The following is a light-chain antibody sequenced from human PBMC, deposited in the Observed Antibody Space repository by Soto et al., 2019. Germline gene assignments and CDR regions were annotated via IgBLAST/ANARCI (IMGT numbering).Light chain of an antibody. J-gene: IGLJ1*01. CDR2: DVS. CDR1: SSDVGGYNY. Sequence: QSALTQPASVSGSPGQSITLSCTGTSSDVGGYNYVSWYQQHPGKAPKLMIYDVSNRPSGVSNRFSGSKSGNTASLTISGRQAEDEADYYCSSYPSSSTYVFGTGTKVTVL. CDR3: SSYPSSSTYV. V-gene: IGLV2-14*01.